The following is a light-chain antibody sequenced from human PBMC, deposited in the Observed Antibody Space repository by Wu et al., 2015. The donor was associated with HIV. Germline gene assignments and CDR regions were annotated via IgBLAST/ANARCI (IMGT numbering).Light chain of an antibody. V-gene: IGKV1-5*03. CDR1: QTISSW. J-gene: IGKJ2*01. CDR2: KTS. Sequence: DIEMTQSPSTLSASLGDRVTISCRASQTISSWLSWYQWKPGQAPKLLIYKTSTLEKAVSSRFSGSGSGTEFNLTISGLQPDDFATYYCQQYNHDVFYIFGRGTKVDI. CDR3: QQYNHDVFYI.